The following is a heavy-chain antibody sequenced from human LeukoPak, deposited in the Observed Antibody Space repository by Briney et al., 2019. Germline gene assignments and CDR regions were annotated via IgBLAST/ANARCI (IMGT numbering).Heavy chain of an antibody. CDR1: GFTFSTYS. Sequence: GPSLRISSPASGFTFSTYSMTWVRQAAGEGLEWVSTVSGNGDHTYYADSVKGRFTSSRDKSRNTLYLQMNSLGAEDTAVYYCAKVCSNYYYTQYYFDDWGQGTLVTVSS. J-gene: IGHJ4*02. CDR3: AKVCSNYYYTQYYFDD. V-gene: IGHV3-23*01. D-gene: IGHD3-22*01. CDR2: VSGNGDHT.